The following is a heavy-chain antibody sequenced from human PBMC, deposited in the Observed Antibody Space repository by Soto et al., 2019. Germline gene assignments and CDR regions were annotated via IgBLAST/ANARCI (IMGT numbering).Heavy chain of an antibody. V-gene: IGHV3-23*01. CDR1: GFTFGSYA. CDR3: XTDSXRSGIAVAGNY. J-gene: IGHJ4*02. Sequence: EVQLLESGGGLVQPGGSLRLSCAASGFTFGSYAMTWVRQAPGKGLEWVSAISFGGGSTYYADSVKGRFTISRDNSKNTLYLQMTSLRAEDTAIYYCXTDSXRSGIAVAGNYWGQGTLVTVSS. CDR2: ISFGGGST. D-gene: IGHD6-19*01.